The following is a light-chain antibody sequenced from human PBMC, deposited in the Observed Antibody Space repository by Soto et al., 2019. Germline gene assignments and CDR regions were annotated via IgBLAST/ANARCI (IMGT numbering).Light chain of an antibody. CDR2: DAS. CDR3: QQRSNWPSLT. Sequence: EIVLIQSPATLSLSPGERATLSCRASQSVGSYLAWYQHKPGQAPRLLISDASNRATGIPARFRGSGSETDFTLTISSLEPEDSAVYYCQQRSNWPSLTFGGGTKVDIK. V-gene: IGKV3-11*01. J-gene: IGKJ4*01. CDR1: QSVGSY.